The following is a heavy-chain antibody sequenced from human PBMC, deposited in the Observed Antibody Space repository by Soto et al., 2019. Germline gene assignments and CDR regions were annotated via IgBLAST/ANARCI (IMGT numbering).Heavy chain of an antibody. CDR3: AREKCSSTSCNHGMDV. J-gene: IGHJ6*02. V-gene: IGHV3-21*01. CDR1: AFTFNNFP. Sequence: GGSLRLSCVASAFTFNNFPMHWVRQAPGKGLQWLASITTTSTYKYYADSVKGRFSISRDNAKNSLYLELTNLRSEDTAVYYCAREKCSSTSCNHGMDVWGLGTTVTV. D-gene: IGHD2-2*01. CDR2: ITTTSTYK.